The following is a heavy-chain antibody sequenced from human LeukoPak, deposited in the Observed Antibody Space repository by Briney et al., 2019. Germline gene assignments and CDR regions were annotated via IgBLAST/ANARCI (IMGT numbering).Heavy chain of an antibody. Sequence: PGGSLRLSCAASGFTFSSYSMNWVRQAPGKGLEWVSYISTSSSTIYYADSVKGRSTISRDNSKNTLYLQMNSLRAEDTAVYYCANLRGTYSNYWGQGTLVTVSS. V-gene: IGHV3-48*01. J-gene: IGHJ4*02. CDR1: GFTFSSYS. D-gene: IGHD1-26*01. CDR2: ISTSSSTI. CDR3: ANLRGTYSNY.